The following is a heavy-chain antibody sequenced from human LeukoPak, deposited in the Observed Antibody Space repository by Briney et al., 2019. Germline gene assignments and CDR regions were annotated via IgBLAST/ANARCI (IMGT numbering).Heavy chain of an antibody. CDR2: ISNSGGST. CDR1: GFTFSSYA. CDR3: AKSITGTTGGNWFDP. V-gene: IGHV3-23*01. J-gene: IGHJ5*02. Sequence: RGSLRLSCAASGFTFSSYAMSWVRQAPGKGLEWVSAISNSGGSTYYADSVKGPFTISRDNSKNTLYLQMNSLRAGDTAVYYCAKSITGTTGGNWFDPWGQGTLLTVSS. D-gene: IGHD1-20*01.